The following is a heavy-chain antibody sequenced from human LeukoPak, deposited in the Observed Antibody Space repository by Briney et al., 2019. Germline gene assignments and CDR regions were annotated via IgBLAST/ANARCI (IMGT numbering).Heavy chain of an antibody. CDR3: ATDYGDYEPIDY. Sequence: PGRSLRLSCTASGVTLSNYAMNWVRRPPGRGLEWVAVISFDGTNKYYGDSVKGRFSVSRDNSKNTLYLQMNSLRPDDTAMYYCATDYGDYEPIDYWGEGTLVTVCS. J-gene: IGHJ4*02. CDR1: GVTLSNYA. D-gene: IGHD4-17*01. CDR2: ISFDGTNK. V-gene: IGHV3-30*04.